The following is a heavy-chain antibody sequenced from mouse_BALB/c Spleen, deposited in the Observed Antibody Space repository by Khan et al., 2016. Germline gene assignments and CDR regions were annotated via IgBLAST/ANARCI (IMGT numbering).Heavy chain of an antibody. J-gene: IGHJ3*01. CDR3: AEDYYGSNWFAY. CDR1: GYTFTNYG. CDR2: INTNTGEP. Sequence: QIQLVQSGPELKKPGETVKISCKASGYTFTNYGMNWVKQAPGKGLKWMGWINTNTGEPTYAEEFKGRFAFSLETSARTAYLQINNLKNEETATYFCAEDYYGSNWFAYWGQGTLVTVSA. D-gene: IGHD1-1*01. V-gene: IGHV9-3*02.